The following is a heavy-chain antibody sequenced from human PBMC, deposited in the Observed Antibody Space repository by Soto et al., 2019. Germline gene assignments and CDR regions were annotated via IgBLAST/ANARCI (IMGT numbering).Heavy chain of an antibody. CDR3: ARGSRNFWSGFDYYYYYMDV. V-gene: IGHV1-3*01. J-gene: IGHJ6*03. CDR2: INAGNGNT. Sequence: GASVKVSCKASGYTFTSYAMHWVRQAPGQRLESMGWINAGNGNTKYSQKFQGRVTITRDTSASTAYMELSSLRSEDTAVYYCARGSRNFWSGFDYYYYYMDVWGKGTTVTVSS. CDR1: GYTFTSYA. D-gene: IGHD3-3*01.